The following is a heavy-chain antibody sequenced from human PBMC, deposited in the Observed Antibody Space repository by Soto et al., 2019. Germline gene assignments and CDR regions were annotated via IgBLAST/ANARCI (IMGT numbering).Heavy chain of an antibody. CDR3: ARGGGGGLFEH. V-gene: IGHV3-11*06. Sequence: GGSLRLSCATSGFPFSDYYMSWIRQAPGKGLEWLSHISPKSTYRNYADSVKGLFTISRDNTKSSLFLQMNSLGVEDTAVYYCARGGGGGLFEHWGQGVLVTVSS. CDR1: GFPFSDYY. J-gene: IGHJ4*02. D-gene: IGHD2-21*01. CDR2: ISPKSTYR.